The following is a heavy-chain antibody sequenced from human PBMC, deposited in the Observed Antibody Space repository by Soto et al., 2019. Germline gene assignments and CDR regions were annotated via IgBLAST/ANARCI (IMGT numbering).Heavy chain of an antibody. CDR2: INHSGNV. Sequence: QVPLQQRGAGLLKPSETLSLTCEVYGGSFNGYFWSWIRQSPGKGLEWIGDINHSGNVNYNPSLKSRVTISVDTSRNQFFLKMSSVTAADTAVYYCARGVEYWGQGTLVTVSS. V-gene: IGHV4-34*02. J-gene: IGHJ4*02. D-gene: IGHD1-1*01. CDR3: ARGVEY. CDR1: GGSFNGYF.